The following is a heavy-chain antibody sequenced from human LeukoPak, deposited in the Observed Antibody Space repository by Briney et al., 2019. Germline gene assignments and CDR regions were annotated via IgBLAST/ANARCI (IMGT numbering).Heavy chain of an antibody. CDR1: GFNFSSYD. Sequence: PGGSLRLSCAPSGFNFSSYDMPWSRQPTGKGRGGVSLIDTAGDTYYPGSVKGRFTISRENAKNSLYLQMNSLRAGDTAVYYCARGTRDSPYYYYGMDVWGQGTTVTVSS. CDR3: ARGTRDSPYYYYGMDV. J-gene: IGHJ6*02. D-gene: IGHD2-21*02. CDR2: IDTAGDT. V-gene: IGHV3-13*01.